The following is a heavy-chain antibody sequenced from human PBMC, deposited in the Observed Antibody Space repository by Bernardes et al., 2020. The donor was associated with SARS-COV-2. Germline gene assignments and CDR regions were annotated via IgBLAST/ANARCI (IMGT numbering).Heavy chain of an antibody. CDR2: ISGSGFSI. D-gene: IGHD6-19*01. V-gene: IGHV3-23*01. Sequence: GGSLRLSCAASGFTFSSPAMSWVRQAPGKGLEWVSGISGSGFSIYYADSVKGRFTISRDNSKNTLYLQMNSLRADDTAVYYCAKRDPEAVAAQQYFDYWGQGTLVTVSS. J-gene: IGHJ4*02. CDR3: AKRDPEAVAAQQYFDY. CDR1: GFTFSSPA.